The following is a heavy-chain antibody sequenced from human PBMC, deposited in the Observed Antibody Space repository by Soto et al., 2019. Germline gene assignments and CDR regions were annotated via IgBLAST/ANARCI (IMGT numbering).Heavy chain of an antibody. CDR2: IYHSGST. CDR3: ASIAAAWGDAFDI. CDR1: GGAIFSSNG. Sequence: SETLSLTCAVSGGAIFSSNGVMLVREPPGKGLEWSGEIYHSGSTNYNPSLKSRVTISVDKSKNQFSLKLSSVTAADTAVYYCASIAAAWGDAFDIWGQGTMVTVSS. V-gene: IGHV4-4*02. D-gene: IGHD6-13*01. J-gene: IGHJ3*02.